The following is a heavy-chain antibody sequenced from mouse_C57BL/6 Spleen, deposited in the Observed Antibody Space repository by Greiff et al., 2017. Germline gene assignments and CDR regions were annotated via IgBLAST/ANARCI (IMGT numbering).Heavy chain of an antibody. CDR2: IRLKSDNYAT. V-gene: IGHV6-3*01. CDR3: TRVYYGNY. D-gene: IGHD2-1*01. J-gene: IGHJ2*01. Sequence: EVQLQESGGGLVQPGGSMKLSCVASGFTFSNYWMNWVRQSPEKGLEWVAQIRLKSDNYATHYAESVKGRFTISRDDSKSSVYLQMNNLRAEDTGIYYCTRVYYGNYWGQGTTLTVSS. CDR1: GFTFSNYW.